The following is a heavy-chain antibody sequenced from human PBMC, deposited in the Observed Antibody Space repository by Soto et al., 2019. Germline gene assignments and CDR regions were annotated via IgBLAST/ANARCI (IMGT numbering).Heavy chain of an antibody. V-gene: IGHV1-69*12. CDR2: IIPIFGTP. D-gene: IGHD2-2*01. CDR3: ARHVPAAGYYYGMDV. J-gene: IGHJ6*02. Sequence: QVPLVQSGAEVKRPGSSVKVSCKASGGTFSSYAIGWVRQAPGQGLEWMGGIIPIFGTPNYAQKFQGRVTITADESTSTAYMELSSLRSEDTAVYYCARHVPAAGYYYGMDVWGQGTTVTVSS. CDR1: GGTFSSYA.